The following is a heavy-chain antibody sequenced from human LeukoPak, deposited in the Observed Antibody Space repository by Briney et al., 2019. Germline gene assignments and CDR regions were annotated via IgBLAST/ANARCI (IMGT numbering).Heavy chain of an antibody. CDR3: ARGDKQLQIPDAFDI. CDR1: GGTFSSYG. V-gene: IGHV1-69*13. CDR2: VIPIFGTV. D-gene: IGHD6-6*01. Sequence: SVKVSCKASGGTFSSYGISWVRQAPGQGLEWMGGVIPIFGTVNYAQKFQGRVTIIADESTSTVYMELSSLRSEDTAVYYCARGDKQLQIPDAFDIWGQGTMVTVSS. J-gene: IGHJ3*02.